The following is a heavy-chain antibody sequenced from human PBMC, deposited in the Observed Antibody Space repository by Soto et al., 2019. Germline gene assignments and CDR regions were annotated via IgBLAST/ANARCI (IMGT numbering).Heavy chain of an antibody. D-gene: IGHD7-27*01. CDR2: IYFSGDT. J-gene: IGHJ4*02. V-gene: IGHV4-4*02. CDR3: SRLIFDLTGAGHLT. CDR1: GASIRSQTW. Sequence: QVQLQESGPGLVKPSGTLSLTWAVSGASIRSQTWWGWVRQSPGKGLEWIGDIYFSGDTNYNPSLKSRGTISVDNSTRFSRKLNSVTAADTAIYYCSRLIFDLTGAGHLTWGRGARVTVSS.